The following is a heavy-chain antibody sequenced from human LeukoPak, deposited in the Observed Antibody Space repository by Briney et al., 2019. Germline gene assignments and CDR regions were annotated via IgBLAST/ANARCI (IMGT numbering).Heavy chain of an antibody. D-gene: IGHD3-22*01. V-gene: IGHV3-30*18. J-gene: IGHJ4*02. Sequence: GRSLRLSCAASGFTFSSYGMHWVRQAPGKGLEWVAVISYDGSNKYYADSVKGRFTNSRDNSKNTLYLQMNSLRAEDTAVYYCAKGADYYDSSGYHKTPDYWGQGTLVTVSS. CDR2: ISYDGSNK. CDR3: AKGADYYDSSGYHKTPDY. CDR1: GFTFSSYG.